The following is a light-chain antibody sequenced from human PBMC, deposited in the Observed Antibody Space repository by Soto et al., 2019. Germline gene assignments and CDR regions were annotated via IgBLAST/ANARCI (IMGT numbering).Light chain of an antibody. CDR2: GNS. V-gene: IGLV1-40*01. CDR3: QSYDSSLSGYV. Sequence: QAVVTQPPSVSGAPGQRVTISCTGSSSNIGAGYDVHWYQQLPGTAPKLLIYGNSNRPSGVPDRFSGSKSGTSASLAITGLQAEYEADYYCQSYDSSLSGYVFGTGTKLTVL. CDR1: SSNIGAGYD. J-gene: IGLJ1*01.